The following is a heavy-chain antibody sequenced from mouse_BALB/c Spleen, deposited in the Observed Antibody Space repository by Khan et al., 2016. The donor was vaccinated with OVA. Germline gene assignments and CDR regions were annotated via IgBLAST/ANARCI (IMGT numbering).Heavy chain of an antibody. V-gene: IGHV1S135*01. Sequence: VQLQQSGPELMKPGASVKISCKASGYSFTSYYIHWVKESHGKSLEWIGYIDPFSGGTTYNQKFKGKATLTVDKSSSPADIHLSNLTSEDAAVYYCTRHGYVAWFTYWGQGTLVTVSA. J-gene: IGHJ3*01. D-gene: IGHD2-2*01. CDR3: TRHGYVAWFTY. CDR1: GYSFTSYY. CDR2: IDPFSGGT.